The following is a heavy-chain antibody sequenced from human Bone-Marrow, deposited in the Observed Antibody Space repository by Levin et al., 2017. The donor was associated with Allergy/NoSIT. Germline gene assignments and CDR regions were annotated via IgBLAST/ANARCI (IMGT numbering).Heavy chain of an antibody. V-gene: IGHV4-39*07. Sequence: SETLSLTCTVSGGSISTSSYYWGWIRQPPGQGLEWIGHIYYSGSTYYTPSLRSRVTISVDTSKNQFSLRVSSVTAADTAVYYCARDEMVHEIQYYYGVDVWGQGTTVTVSS. J-gene: IGHJ6*02. CDR1: GGSISTSSYY. CDR3: ARDEMVHEIQYYYGVDV. CDR2: IYYSGST. D-gene: IGHD2-8*01.